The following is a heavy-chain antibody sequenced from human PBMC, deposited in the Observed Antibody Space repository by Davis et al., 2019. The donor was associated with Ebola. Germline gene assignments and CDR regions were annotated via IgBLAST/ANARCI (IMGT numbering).Heavy chain of an antibody. CDR3: ARDKAVAGGGWFDP. J-gene: IGHJ5*02. Sequence: PSETLSLTCTVSGGSISSYYWSWIRQPPGKGLEWIGYIYYSGSTNYNPSLKSRVTISVDTSKNQFSLKLSSVTAAATAVYYCARDKAVAGGGWFDPWGQGTLVTVSS. V-gene: IGHV4-59*01. CDR1: GGSISSYY. CDR2: IYYSGST. D-gene: IGHD6-19*01.